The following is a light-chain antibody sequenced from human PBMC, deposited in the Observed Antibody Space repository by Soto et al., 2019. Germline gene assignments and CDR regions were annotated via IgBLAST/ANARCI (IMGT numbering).Light chain of an antibody. V-gene: IGLV3-21*02. J-gene: IGLJ1*01. CDR2: DDS. CDR3: QVWDSSGDYYV. Sequence: SYELTQPPSVSVAPGQTARITCGGNNIGSKRVHWYQQKPGQAPVLVVYDDSDRPSGIPERFSGSNSGNTATLTVSRVEAGDEADYYCQVWDSSGDYYVFGTGTKLTVL. CDR1: NIGSKR.